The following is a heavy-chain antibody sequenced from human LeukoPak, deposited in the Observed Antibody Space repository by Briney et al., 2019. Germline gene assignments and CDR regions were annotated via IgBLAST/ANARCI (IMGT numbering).Heavy chain of an antibody. CDR3: ASGPPTRRQWLVQRNFDY. CDR1: GGSFSGYY. Sequence: SETLSLTCAVYGGSFSGYYWSWIRQPPGKGLEWIGEINHSGSTNYNPSLKSRVTISVDTSKNQFSLKLSSVTAADTAVYYCASGPPTRRQWLVQRNFDYWGQGTLVTVSS. D-gene: IGHD6-19*01. CDR2: INHSGST. J-gene: IGHJ4*02. V-gene: IGHV4-34*01.